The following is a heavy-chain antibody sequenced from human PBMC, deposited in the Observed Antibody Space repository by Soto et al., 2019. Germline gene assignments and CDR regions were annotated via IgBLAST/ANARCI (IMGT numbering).Heavy chain of an antibody. D-gene: IGHD3-22*01. CDR2: IIPIFGTA. Sequence: SVKVSCKSSGGTFSSYAISWVRQAPGQGLEWMGGIIPIFGTANYAQKFQGRVTITADESTSTAYMELSSLRSEDTAVYYCATNYYDSSGYSYWGQGTLVTVSS. CDR1: GGTFSSYA. J-gene: IGHJ4*02. CDR3: ATNYYDSSGYSY. V-gene: IGHV1-69*13.